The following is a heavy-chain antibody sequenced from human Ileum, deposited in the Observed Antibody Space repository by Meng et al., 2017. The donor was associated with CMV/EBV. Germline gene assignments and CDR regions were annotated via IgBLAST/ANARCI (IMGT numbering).Heavy chain of an antibody. CDR1: GGAISSGDYY. CDR3: ARGVNYYPISGYKYYDQ. J-gene: IGHJ4*02. D-gene: IGHD3-22*01. V-gene: IGHV4-30-4*08. CDR2: IYYSGST. Sequence: QLLLHGPRPLLLQSLPPTSPTSTASGGAISSGDYYWSCIRQYPGKGLEWIGYIYYSGSTYYNPSLKSRLIISVDTSKNQFSLKLSSVTAADTAVYFCARGVNYYPISGYKYYDQWGQGTLVTVSS.